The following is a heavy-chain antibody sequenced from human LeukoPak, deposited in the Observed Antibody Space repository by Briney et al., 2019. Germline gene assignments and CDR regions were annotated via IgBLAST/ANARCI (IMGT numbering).Heavy chain of an antibody. V-gene: IGHV5-51*01. CDR3: ARRSEGSSSSLGY. CDR1: GSIFTNYW. Sequence: RGASLQISCKGSGSIFTNYWIGWVRQLPGKGLEWMGILYPGDSDTRYSPSFQGQVTISVDKSISTAYLQWSSLKASDTAMYYCARRSEGSSSSLGYWGQGTLVTVS. J-gene: IGHJ4*02. D-gene: IGHD6-6*01. CDR2: LYPGDSDT.